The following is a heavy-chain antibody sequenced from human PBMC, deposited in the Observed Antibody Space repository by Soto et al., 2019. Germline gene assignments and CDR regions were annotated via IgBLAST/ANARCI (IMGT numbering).Heavy chain of an antibody. CDR3: AKGYGDSDS. CDR1: GFTFSRHA. CDR2: ISNSDDST. J-gene: IGHJ4*02. Sequence: EVQLLESGGGLVQPGGSLRLSCTTSGFTFSRHAMTWVRQAPGRGLQWVSSISNSDDSTYYAAPVKGRFTISRDISRSTLYLQMDSLRAEDSAVYYCAKGYGDSDSWGQGTQVTVSS. V-gene: IGHV3-23*01. D-gene: IGHD4-17*01.